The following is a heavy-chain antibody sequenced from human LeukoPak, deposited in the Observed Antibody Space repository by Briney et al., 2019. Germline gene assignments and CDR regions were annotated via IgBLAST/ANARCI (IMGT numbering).Heavy chain of an antibody. CDR3: ARLEYSYGCFDY. Sequence: SETLSLTCTVSGGSISSYYWSWIRQPPGKGLEWIGYIYYSGSTNYNPSLKSRVTISVDTSKNQFSLKLSSVTAADTAVYYCARLEYSYGCFDYWGQGTLVTVSS. CDR1: GGSISSYY. CDR2: IYYSGST. J-gene: IGHJ4*02. D-gene: IGHD5-18*01. V-gene: IGHV4-59*08.